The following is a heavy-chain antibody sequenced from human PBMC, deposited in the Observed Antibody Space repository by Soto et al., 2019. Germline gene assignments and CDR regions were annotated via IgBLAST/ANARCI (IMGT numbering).Heavy chain of an antibody. CDR1: GGTFSSYA. CDR3: AGAYLYDFWSGYPWGADYYYGMDV. Sequence: GASVKVSCKASGGTFSSYAISWVRQAPGQGLEWMGGIIPIFGTANYAQKFQGRVTITADESTSTAYMELSSLRSEDTAVYYCAGAYLYDFWSGYPWGADYYYGMDVWGQGTTVTVS. D-gene: IGHD3-3*01. V-gene: IGHV1-69*13. CDR2: IIPIFGTA. J-gene: IGHJ6*02.